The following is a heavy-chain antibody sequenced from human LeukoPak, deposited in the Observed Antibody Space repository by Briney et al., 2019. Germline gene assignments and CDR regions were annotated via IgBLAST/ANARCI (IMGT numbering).Heavy chain of an antibody. Sequence: GGSLRLSCAASGFSFSTYTMHWVRQAPGKGLEWVALISNGGSNEYYADSVKGRFTVSRDNSKNMVYLQLNSLKPEDTAVYFCARGEYCSGGTCYLIDTWGQGTQVTVPS. D-gene: IGHD2-15*01. V-gene: IGHV3-30*04. CDR2: ISNGGSNE. J-gene: IGHJ5*02. CDR3: ARGEYCSGGTCYLIDT. CDR1: GFSFSTYT.